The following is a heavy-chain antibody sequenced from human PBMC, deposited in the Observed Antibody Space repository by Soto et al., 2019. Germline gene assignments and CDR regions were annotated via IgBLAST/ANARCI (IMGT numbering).Heavy chain of an antibody. V-gene: IGHV4-59*08. J-gene: IGHJ4*02. CDR3: ARSDYSDHFDY. CDR2: IYDSGST. D-gene: IGHD4-17*01. Sequence: SETLSLTCTVSGGSISSYYWSWIRQPPGKGLEWIGFIYDSGSTYYNPSLKSRVTISVDTSKNQFSLKLYFVTAADTAVYYCARSDYSDHFDYWGQGTLVTVSS. CDR1: GGSISSYY.